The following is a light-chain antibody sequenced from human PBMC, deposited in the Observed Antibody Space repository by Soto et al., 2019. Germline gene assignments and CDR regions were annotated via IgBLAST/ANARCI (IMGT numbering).Light chain of an antibody. Sequence: DIVVTQTPLSLSVTPGQTASISCKTSQSLPRIDGRTYLDWYLQKPGQPQQLLINEVSNRFSVVPDRFNGSGSGTDFTLKISRVEAEDVGVSYCMQNVQLRTFGQGTKVEIK. CDR1: QSLPRIDGRTY. CDR2: EVS. V-gene: IGKV2D-29*01. J-gene: IGKJ1*01. CDR3: MQNVQLRT.